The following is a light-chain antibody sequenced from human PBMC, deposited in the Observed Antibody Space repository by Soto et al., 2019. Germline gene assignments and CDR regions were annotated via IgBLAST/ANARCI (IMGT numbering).Light chain of an antibody. CDR2: YNN. CDR1: GSNIGSNT. CDR3: SSWDDSLNGYV. V-gene: IGLV1-44*01. J-gene: IGLJ1*01. Sequence: QSVLTQPPSASGTPGQRVTISCSGSGSNIGSNTVSWFLQLPGTAPKLLIYYNNQRPSGVPDRFSGSKSGTSASLAISGLQSEDEADFYCSSWDDSLNGYVFGTGNKVTVL.